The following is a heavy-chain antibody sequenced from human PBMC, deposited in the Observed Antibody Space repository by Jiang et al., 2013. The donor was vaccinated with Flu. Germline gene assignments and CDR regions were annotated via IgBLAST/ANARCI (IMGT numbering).Heavy chain of an antibody. CDR3: ARSPGYYFDY. V-gene: IGHV4-59*01. CDR2: TYSSGST. CDR1: Y. Sequence: YWSWIRQPPGKGLEWIGYTYSSGSTVYNPSLNSRVTISVDTSKNQVSLKLSSVTAADTAVYYCARSPGYYFDYWGQGNLVTVSS. J-gene: IGHJ4*02. D-gene: IGHD1-14*01.